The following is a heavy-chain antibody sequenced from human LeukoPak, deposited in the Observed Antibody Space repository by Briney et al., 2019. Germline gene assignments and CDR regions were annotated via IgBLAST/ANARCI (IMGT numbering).Heavy chain of an antibody. J-gene: IGHJ6*02. CDR1: GFTFSSYE. Sequence: GGSLRLSCAASGFTFSSYEMSWVRQAPGKGLEWVSYISSSGSTIYYADSVKGRFTISRANAKHSLYLQMNSLRAEDTAVYYCARRGPLIAAAGTTPVRYYYGMDVWGQGTTVTVSS. CDR3: ARRGPLIAAAGTTPVRYYYGMDV. CDR2: ISSSGSTI. V-gene: IGHV3-48*03. D-gene: IGHD6-13*01.